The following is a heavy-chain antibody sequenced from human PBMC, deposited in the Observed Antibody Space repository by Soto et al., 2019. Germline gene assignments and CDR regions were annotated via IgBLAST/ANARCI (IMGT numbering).Heavy chain of an antibody. CDR3: ARDQTSIDSSSFLGWFDP. J-gene: IGHJ5*02. CDR1: GYTFTSYY. D-gene: IGHD6-6*01. CDR2: INPSGGST. Sequence: ASVKVSCKASGYTFTSYYMHWVRQAPGQGLEWMGIINPSGGSTSYAQKFQGRVTMTRDTSTSTVYMELSSLRSEDTAVYYCARDQTSIDSSSFLGWFDPWGQGTLVTVSS. V-gene: IGHV1-46*01.